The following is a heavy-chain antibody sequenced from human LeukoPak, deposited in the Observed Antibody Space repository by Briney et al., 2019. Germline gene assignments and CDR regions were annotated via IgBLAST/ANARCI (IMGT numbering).Heavy chain of an antibody. CDR2: INPNSGGT. D-gene: IGHD3-10*01. J-gene: IGHJ6*02. CDR1: GYTFTGYY. Sequence: ASVKVSCKASGYTFTGYYMHWMRQAPGQGLGWMGWINPNSGGTNYAQKFQDRVTMTRDTSISTAYMELSRLRSDDTAVYYCARDGALGDYYYGMDVWGQGTTVTVSS. V-gene: IGHV1-2*02. CDR3: ARDGALGDYYYGMDV.